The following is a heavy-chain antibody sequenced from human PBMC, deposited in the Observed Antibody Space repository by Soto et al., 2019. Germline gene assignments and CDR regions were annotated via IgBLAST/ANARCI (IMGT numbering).Heavy chain of an antibody. D-gene: IGHD3-10*01. CDR3: ERHGAPSYFSYYMDV. CDR1: GGSISSYF. V-gene: IGHV4-59*08. Sequence: TSETLSLTCTVSGGSISSYFWAWIRQPPGEGLEWIGYISYSGSTNYNPSLKSRVTISVDTSKNQFSLKLSSVTAADTAVYYCERHGAPSYFSYYMDVWGKGTTVTVSS. J-gene: IGHJ6*03. CDR2: ISYSGST.